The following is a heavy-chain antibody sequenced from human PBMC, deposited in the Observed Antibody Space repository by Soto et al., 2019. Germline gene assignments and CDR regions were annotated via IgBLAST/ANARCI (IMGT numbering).Heavy chain of an antibody. CDR1: GGSISSYY. Sequence: PSETLSLTCTVSGGSISSYYWSWIRQPPGKGLEWIGYIYYSGSTNYNPSLKSRVTISVDTSKNQFSLKLSSVTAADTAVYYCGRGRHYYDSSGYYYGEYFQHWGQGTLVTV. CDR2: IYYSGST. V-gene: IGHV4-59*08. J-gene: IGHJ1*01. D-gene: IGHD3-22*01. CDR3: GRGRHYYDSSGYYYGEYFQH.